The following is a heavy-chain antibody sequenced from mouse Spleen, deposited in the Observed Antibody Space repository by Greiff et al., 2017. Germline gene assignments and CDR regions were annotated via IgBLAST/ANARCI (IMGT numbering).Heavy chain of an antibody. J-gene: IGHJ4*01. CDR1: GFTFSSYA. CDR2: INSNGGST. CDR3: ARHGGRHDAMDY. V-gene: IGHV5-6-2*01. Sequence: EVHLVESGGGLVKPGGSLKLSCAASGFTFSSYAMSWVRQTPEKRLEWVAAINSNGGSTYYPDTVKDRFTISRDNAKNTLYLQMSSLRSEDTALYYCARHGGRHDAMDYWGQGTSVTVSS. D-gene: IGHD3-3*01.